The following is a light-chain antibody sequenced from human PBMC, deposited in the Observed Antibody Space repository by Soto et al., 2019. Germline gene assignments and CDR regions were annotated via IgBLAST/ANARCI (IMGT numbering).Light chain of an antibody. Sequence: QSALTQPASVSGSPGQSITISCTGTSSDVGAYNYVSWYQQHPGRAPKLMIYDVTNRPSGVSNRFSGSKSGNTASLTISGRRAEDEADYYCSSYTRSSTRYVFGTGTKVTVL. CDR2: DVT. J-gene: IGLJ1*01. CDR1: SSDVGAYNY. V-gene: IGLV2-14*01. CDR3: SSYTRSSTRYV.